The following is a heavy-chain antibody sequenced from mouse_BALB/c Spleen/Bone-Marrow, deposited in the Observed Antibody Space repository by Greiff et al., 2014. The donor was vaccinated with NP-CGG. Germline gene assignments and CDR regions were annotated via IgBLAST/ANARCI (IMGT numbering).Heavy chain of an antibody. CDR1: GFTFSDYY. Sequence: VQLKESGGGLVKPGGSLKLSCAASGFTFSDYYMYWVRQTPEKRLEWVATISDGGSYTYYPDSVKGRFTISRDNAKNNLYLQMNSLKSEDTAMYYCGRAWFAYWGQGTLVTVSA. D-gene: IGHD3-3*01. V-gene: IGHV5-4*02. CDR3: GRAWFAY. J-gene: IGHJ3*01. CDR2: ISDGGSYT.